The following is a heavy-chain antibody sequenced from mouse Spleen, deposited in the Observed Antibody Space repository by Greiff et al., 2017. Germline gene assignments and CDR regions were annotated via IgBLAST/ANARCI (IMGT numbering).Heavy chain of an antibody. CDR2: ISSGGSYT. V-gene: IGHV5-9-3*01. Sequence: EVQLVESGGGLVKPGGSLKLSCAASGFTFSSYAMSWVRQTPEKRLEWVATISSGGSYTYYPDSVKGRFTISRDNAKNTLYLQMSSLRSEDTAMYYCARRDYYDYDGYFDVWGAGTTVTVSS. D-gene: IGHD2-4*01. CDR3: ARRDYYDYDGYFDV. J-gene: IGHJ1*01. CDR1: GFTFSSYA.